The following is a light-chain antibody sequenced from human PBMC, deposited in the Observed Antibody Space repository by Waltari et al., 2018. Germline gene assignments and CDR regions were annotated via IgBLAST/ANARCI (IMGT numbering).Light chain of an antibody. V-gene: IGKV1-5*03. CDR2: KAS. J-gene: IGKJ4*01. CDR3: QQYNDWPLT. CDR1: QSISSW. Sequence: DIQMTQSPSTLSASVGDRVTITCRASQSISSWLAWYQQKPGKAPKLLIYKASSLESGVPSRFSGSGSGTEFTLTISSLQPDDFAVYFCQQYNDWPLTFGGGTKVEI.